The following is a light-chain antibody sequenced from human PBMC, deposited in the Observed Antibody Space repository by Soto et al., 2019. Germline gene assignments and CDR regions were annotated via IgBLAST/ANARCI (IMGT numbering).Light chain of an antibody. CDR2: DVN. Sequence: QSALTQPASVSGSPGQSIAISCTGTSSDVGGYNYVSWYQQHPGKAPKLMIYDVNNRPSGVSNRFSGSKSGNTASLTISGVQAGYEADYNCTSYTNSGTYVFGPGTKVTAL. J-gene: IGLJ1*01. CDR1: SSDVGGYNY. CDR3: TSYTNSGTYV. V-gene: IGLV2-14*01.